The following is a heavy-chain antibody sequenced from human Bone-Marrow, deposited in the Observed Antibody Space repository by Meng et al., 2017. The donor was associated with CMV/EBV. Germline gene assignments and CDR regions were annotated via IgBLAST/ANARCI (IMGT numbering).Heavy chain of an antibody. Sequence: GSLRLSCAVYGGSFSGYYWSWIRQPPGKGLEWIGEINHSGSTNYSPSLKSRVTISVDTSKNQFSLKLSSVTAADTAVYYCARGGRTMVRGVTPHFDYWGQGTLVTVSS. CDR1: GGSFSGYY. V-gene: IGHV4-34*01. CDR2: INHSGST. CDR3: ARGGRTMVRGVTPHFDY. J-gene: IGHJ4*02. D-gene: IGHD3-10*01.